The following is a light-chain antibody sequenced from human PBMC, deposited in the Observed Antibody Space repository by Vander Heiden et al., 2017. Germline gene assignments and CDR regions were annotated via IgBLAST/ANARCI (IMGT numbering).Light chain of an antibody. Sequence: IQMTHSPSTLSASVGDRVTITCQASLNINSYLNWYQLKPGRAPTLLIYDTSSLQRGVSYRFSGSGYGTDFSLTIRSLQPEASSTYYCHQTYTPPRTFGQRTKVEIK. CDR3: HQTYTPPRT. J-gene: IGKJ1*01. V-gene: IGKV1-39*01. CDR2: DTS. CDR1: LNINSY.